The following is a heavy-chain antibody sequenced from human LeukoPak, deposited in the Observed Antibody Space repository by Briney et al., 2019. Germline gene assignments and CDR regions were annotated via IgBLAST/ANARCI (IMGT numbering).Heavy chain of an antibody. D-gene: IGHD2-8*01. CDR1: GYTFSGYY. V-gene: IGHV1-2*02. CDR3: ARDQRMDNVLMVYAFDY. J-gene: IGHJ4*02. CDR2: INPNSGGT. Sequence: ASVKVSCKASGYTFSGYYIHWVRQAPGQGLEWMGWINPNSGGTNYTQKFQGRVTMTRDTSISTAHMELSRLGSDDTAMYYCARDQRMDNVLMVYAFDYWGQGTLVTVSS.